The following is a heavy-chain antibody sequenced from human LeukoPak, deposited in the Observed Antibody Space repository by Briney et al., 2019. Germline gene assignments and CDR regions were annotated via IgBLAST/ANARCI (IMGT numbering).Heavy chain of an antibody. CDR3: ARYGYCSGGSCYRHPLADY. Sequence: SETLSLTCTVSGYSISSNYYWGWIRQPPGKGLEWIGSIYHSGSTYYNPSLKSRVTISVDTSKNQFSLKLSSVTAADTAVYYCARYGYCSGGSCYRHPLADYWGQGTLVTVSS. V-gene: IGHV4-38-2*02. CDR1: GYSISSNYY. D-gene: IGHD2-15*01. CDR2: IYHSGST. J-gene: IGHJ4*02.